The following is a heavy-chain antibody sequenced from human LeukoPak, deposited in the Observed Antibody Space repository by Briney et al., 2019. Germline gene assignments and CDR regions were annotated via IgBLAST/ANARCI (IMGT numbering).Heavy chain of an antibody. D-gene: IGHD5-18*01. CDR3: VSPRGFSYGYFDY. V-gene: IGHV4-34*01. CDR2: IYYGKNT. J-gene: IGHJ4*02. CDR1: GGSFSGYY. Sequence: SETLFLTCAVYGGSFSGYYWSWIRQPPGKGLEWIGSIYYGKNTYYNPSLKSRVTISADTSKNQFSLTLGSVSATDTAVYYCVSPRGFSYGYFDYWGQGTLVIVSS.